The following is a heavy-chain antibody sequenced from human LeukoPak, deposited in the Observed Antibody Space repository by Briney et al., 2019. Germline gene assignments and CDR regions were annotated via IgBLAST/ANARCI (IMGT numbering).Heavy chain of an antibody. D-gene: IGHD5-12*01. CDR1: GGSISSSSYY. CDR2: IYYSGST. Sequence: KPSETLSLTCTVSGGSISSSSYYWGWIRQPPGKGLEWIGSIYYSGSTYYNPSLKSRVTISVDTSKNQFSLKLSSVTAADTAVYYCARRGYSGLDYWGQGTLVTVSS. V-gene: IGHV4-39*07. J-gene: IGHJ4*02. CDR3: ARRGYSGLDY.